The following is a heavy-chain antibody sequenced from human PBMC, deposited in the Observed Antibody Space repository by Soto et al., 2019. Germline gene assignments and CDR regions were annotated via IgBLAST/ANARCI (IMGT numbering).Heavy chain of an antibody. V-gene: IGHV3-9*01. CDR3: AKDIMTGGKVRWNYVFGGYFDY. J-gene: IGHJ4*02. Sequence: EVQLVESGGGLVQPGRSLRLSCAASGFTFDDYAMHWVRQAPGKGLEWVSGISWNSGSIGYADSVKGRFTISRDNAKNSLYLQMNSLRAEDTALYYCAKDIMTGGKVRWNYVFGGYFDYWGQGTLVTVSS. CDR2: ISWNSGSI. CDR1: GFTFDDYA. D-gene: IGHD1-7*01.